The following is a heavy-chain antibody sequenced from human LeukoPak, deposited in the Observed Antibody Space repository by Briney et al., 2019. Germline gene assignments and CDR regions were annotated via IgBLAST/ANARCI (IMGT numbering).Heavy chain of an antibody. CDR1: GGSFSVYY. J-gene: IGHJ4*02. V-gene: IGHV4-34*01. D-gene: IGHD1-26*01. Sequence: PSETLSLTCAVYGGSFSVYYWSWIRQPPGKGLEWIGEINHSGNINYNPSLKSRVTISIDTSKNQFSLKLSSVTAADTAVYYCARDEEGAAHWGQGTLVTVSS. CDR2: INHSGNI. CDR3: ARDEEGAAH.